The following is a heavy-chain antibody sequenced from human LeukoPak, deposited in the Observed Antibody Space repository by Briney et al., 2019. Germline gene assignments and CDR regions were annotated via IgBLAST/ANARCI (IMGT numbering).Heavy chain of an antibody. CDR1: GYTFTSYG. CDR2: ISAYNGNT. Sequence: ASVKVSCKASGYTFTSYGISWVRQAPGQGLEWMGWISAYNGNTNYAQKLQGRVTMTTDTSTSTAYMELRGLRSDDTAVYYCARDLLKYYDFWSGPTGVDYWGQGTLVTVSS. V-gene: IGHV1-18*01. J-gene: IGHJ4*02. CDR3: ARDLLKYYDFWSGPTGVDY. D-gene: IGHD3-3*01.